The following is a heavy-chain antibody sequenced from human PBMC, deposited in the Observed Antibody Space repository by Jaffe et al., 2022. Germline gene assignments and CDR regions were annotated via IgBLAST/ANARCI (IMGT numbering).Heavy chain of an antibody. CDR1: GYSISSGYY. J-gene: IGHJ4*02. V-gene: IGHV4-38-2*01. CDR2: IYHGGST. Sequence: QVQLQESGPGLVKPSETLSLTCAVSGYSISSGYYWGWIRQTPGKGLEWIGSIYHGGSTYYNPSLKSRVTISLDTSKNQFSLKLNSVTAADTAVYYCARLGSSRWNSASKIDYWGQGTQVTVSS. D-gene: IGHD2-2*01. CDR3: ARLGSSRWNSASKIDY.